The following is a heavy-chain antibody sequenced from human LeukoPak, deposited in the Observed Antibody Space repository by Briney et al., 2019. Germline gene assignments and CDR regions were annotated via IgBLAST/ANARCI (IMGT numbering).Heavy chain of an antibody. J-gene: IGHJ4*02. CDR3: ARTIGYCSSTSCMSRYPSTKTPDY. V-gene: IGHV1-8*01. Sequence: VASVKVSCKASGYTFTSYDINWVRQATGQGLEWMGWMNPNSGNTGYAQKFQGRVTMTRNISISTAYMELSSLRSEDTAVYYCARTIGYCSSTSCMSRYPSTKTPDYWGQGTLVTVSS. CDR2: MNPNSGNT. D-gene: IGHD2-2*01. CDR1: GYTFTSYD.